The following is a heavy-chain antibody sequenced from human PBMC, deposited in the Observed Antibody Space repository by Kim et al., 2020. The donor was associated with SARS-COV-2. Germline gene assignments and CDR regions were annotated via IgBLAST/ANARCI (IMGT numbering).Heavy chain of an antibody. V-gene: IGHV3-48*03. CDR2: ISSSGSTI. J-gene: IGHJ5*02. CDR1: GFTFSSYE. CDR3: ARVYEAGYYGSGNWFDP. D-gene: IGHD3-10*01. Sequence: GGSLRLSCAASGFTFSSYEMNWVRQAPGKGLEWVSYISSSGSTIYYADSVKGRFTISRDNAKNSLYLQMNSLRAEDTAVYYCARVYEAGYYGSGNWFDPWGQGTLVTVSS.